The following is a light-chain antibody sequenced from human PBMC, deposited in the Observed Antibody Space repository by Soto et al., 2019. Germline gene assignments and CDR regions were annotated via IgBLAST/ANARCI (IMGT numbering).Light chain of an antibody. CDR2: DAS. Sequence: IQMTQSPSTLSASVGDRVTITCRASHNIERWMTWYQQKPGKAPSLLIFDASTLHSGVPSRFSGSGSGTDFTLTISSLQPDDFATYYCQQFAISTTFGQGTKVEVK. CDR1: HNIERW. J-gene: IGKJ1*01. CDR3: QQFAISTT. V-gene: IGKV1-5*01.